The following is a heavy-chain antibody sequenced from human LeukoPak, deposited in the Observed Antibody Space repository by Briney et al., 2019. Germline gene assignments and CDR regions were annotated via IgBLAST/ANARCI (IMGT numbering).Heavy chain of an antibody. Sequence: PSETLSLTCAVYGGSFSGYYWSWIRQPPGKGLEWIGEINHSGSTNYNPSLKSRVTISVDTSKNQFSLKLSSVTAAGTAVYYCARGTVTHTYYYYYYYMDVWGKGTTVTVSS. D-gene: IGHD4-17*01. CDR3: ARGTVTHTYYYYYYYMDV. J-gene: IGHJ6*03. V-gene: IGHV4-34*01. CDR1: GGSFSGYY. CDR2: INHSGST.